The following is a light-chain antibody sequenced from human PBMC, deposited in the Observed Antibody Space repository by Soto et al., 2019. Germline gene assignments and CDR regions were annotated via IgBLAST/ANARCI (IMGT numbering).Light chain of an antibody. CDR1: SSDVGGYNY. CDR3: SSYTSSSTVVV. Sequence: QSALTQPASVSGSPGQSITISCTGTSSDVGGYNYVSWYQQHPGKAPKLMIYDVSNRPSGVSNRFAGSKFGNTASLTISGLQAEDEADYYCSSYTSSSTVVVFGGGTKVTVL. J-gene: IGLJ2*01. CDR2: DVS. V-gene: IGLV2-14*01.